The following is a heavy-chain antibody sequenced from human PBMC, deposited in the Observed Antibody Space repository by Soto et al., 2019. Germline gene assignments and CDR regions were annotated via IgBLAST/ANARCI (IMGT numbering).Heavy chain of an antibody. J-gene: IGHJ5*02. CDR2: ISAYNGNT. CDR1: GYTFITYG. V-gene: IGHV1-18*01. D-gene: IGHD6-6*01. Sequence: QVPLVQSGAEVKKPGASVKVSCKPSGYTFITYGISWVRQAPGQGLEWMGWISAYNGNTNYAQKFQGRVTMTTDTSASTAYMELRSLRSDDTAVYYCARDLLAARPGWFDPWGQGTLVTVSS. CDR3: ARDLLAARPGWFDP.